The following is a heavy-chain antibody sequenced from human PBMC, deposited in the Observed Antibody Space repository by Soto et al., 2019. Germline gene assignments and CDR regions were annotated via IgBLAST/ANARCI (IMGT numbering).Heavy chain of an antibody. J-gene: IGHJ6*02. CDR1: GYSFTSYW. D-gene: IGHD6-19*01. CDR2: IDPSDSYT. CDR3: ARYGVAGTGDYYYYGMDV. V-gene: IGHV5-10-1*01. Sequence: GESLKISCKGSGYSFTSYWISWVRQMPGKGLEWMGGIDPSDSYTNYSPSFQGHVTISADKSVSTAYLQWSSLKASDTAMYYCARYGVAGTGDYYYYGMDVWGQGTTVTVSS.